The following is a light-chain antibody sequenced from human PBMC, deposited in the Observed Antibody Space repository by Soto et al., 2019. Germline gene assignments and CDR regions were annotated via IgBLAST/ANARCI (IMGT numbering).Light chain of an antibody. CDR3: QQYNNYSPT. Sequence: DIQMTQSPSTLSAYVGDRVTITCRASQSITNWVAWYQQKPGKAPKLLIYDASKLESGVPSRFSGGGSGTDFTLTVSSLQPDDFATYYCQQYNNYSPTFGQGTKVDIK. CDR1: QSITNW. J-gene: IGKJ1*01. V-gene: IGKV1-5*01. CDR2: DAS.